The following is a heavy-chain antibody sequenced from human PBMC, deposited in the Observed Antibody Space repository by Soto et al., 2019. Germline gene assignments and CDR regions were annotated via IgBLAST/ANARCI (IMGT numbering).Heavy chain of an antibody. D-gene: IGHD3-10*01. CDR3: AREYGSGSSNWFDP. CDR1: GGSISSGGYY. V-gene: IGHV4-31*03. Sequence: SETLSLTCTVSGGSISSGGYYWSWIRQHPGKGLEWIGYIYCSGSTYYNPSLKSRVTISVDTSKNQFSLKLSSVTAADTAVYYCAREYGSGSSNWFDPWGQGTLVTVSS. J-gene: IGHJ5*02. CDR2: IYCSGST.